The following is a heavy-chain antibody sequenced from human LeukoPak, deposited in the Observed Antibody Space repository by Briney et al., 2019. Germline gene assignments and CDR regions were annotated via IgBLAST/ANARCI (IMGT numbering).Heavy chain of an antibody. J-gene: IGHJ4*02. D-gene: IGHD2-2*02. CDR1: GFTFDDYA. CDR3: AKAAIRYTTRWNNFDY. V-gene: IGHV3-43D*03. Sequence: GGSLRLSCAAAGFTFDDYAMHWVREAPGKVLEWVSLISWDGGNIYYADSMKGRFTISRDNSKNSLYLQMNSLRAEDSAFYYCAKAAIRYTTRWNNFDYWGQGTLVTVSS. CDR2: ISWDGGNI.